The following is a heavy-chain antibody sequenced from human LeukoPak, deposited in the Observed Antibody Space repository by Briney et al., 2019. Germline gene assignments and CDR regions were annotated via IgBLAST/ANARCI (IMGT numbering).Heavy chain of an antibody. CDR2: VHYTGST. V-gene: IGHV4-59*11. D-gene: IGHD2-2*01. CDR1: GDSMSSHY. Sequence: SETLSLTCTVSGDSMSSHYWSWIRQPPGKGLEWIGYVHYTGSTNYNPSLTSRVTISVDTSKNQFSLKLNSVTAADTAVYYCAGTRYCSRASCQTTALWGQGTLLTVSS. CDR3: AGTRYCSRASCQTTAL. J-gene: IGHJ1*01.